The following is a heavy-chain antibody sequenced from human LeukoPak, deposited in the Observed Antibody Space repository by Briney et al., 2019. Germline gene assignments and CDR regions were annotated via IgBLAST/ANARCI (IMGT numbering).Heavy chain of an antibody. CDR3: ARDGYYGAFDY. J-gene: IGHJ4*02. V-gene: IGHV4-59*12. CDR2: IYYSGST. D-gene: IGHD3-22*01. CDR1: SGSISSYY. Sequence: SETLSLTCTVSSGSISSYYWSWIRQPPGKGLEWIGYIYYSGSTYYNPSLKSRVTISVDTSKNQFSLKLSSVTAADTAVYYCARDGYYGAFDYWGQGTLVTVSS.